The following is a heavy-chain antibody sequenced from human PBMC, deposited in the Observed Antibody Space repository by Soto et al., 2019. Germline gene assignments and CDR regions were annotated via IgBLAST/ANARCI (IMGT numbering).Heavy chain of an antibody. Sequence: SETLSLTCTVSGGSISSYYWSWIRQPAGKGLEWIGRIYTSGSTNYNPSLKSRVTRSVDTSKNQFSLKLSSVTAADTAVYYCARVATYYDFWSGYSFDPWGQGTLVTVSS. J-gene: IGHJ5*02. V-gene: IGHV4-4*07. CDR2: IYTSGST. D-gene: IGHD3-3*01. CDR1: GGSISSYY. CDR3: ARVATYYDFWSGYSFDP.